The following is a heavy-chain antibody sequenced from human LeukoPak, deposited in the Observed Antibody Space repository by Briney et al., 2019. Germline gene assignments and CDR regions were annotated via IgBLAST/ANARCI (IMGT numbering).Heavy chain of an antibody. J-gene: IGHJ6*03. CDR1: GFTFSSYT. D-gene: IGHD2-2*01. Sequence: GGSLRLSCAASGFTFSSYTMSWVRQAPGKGLEWVSAISGSGGSTYYADSVKGRFTISRDNSKNTLYLQMNSLRAEDTAVYYCAKVGCSNTSCSKSYYYYYYMDVWGKGTTVTVSS. CDR2: ISGSGGST. CDR3: AKVGCSNTSCSKSYYYYYYMDV. V-gene: IGHV3-23*01.